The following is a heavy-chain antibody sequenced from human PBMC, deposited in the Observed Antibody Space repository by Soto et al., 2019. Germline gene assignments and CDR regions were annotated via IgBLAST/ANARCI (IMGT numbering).Heavy chain of an antibody. Sequence: GGSLRLSCAASGFTFASYTMTWVRQAPGKGLEWVSTINSGGDTTYYSDSVKGRFTISRDSPKNTLFLLMTSLRAEDTVVYYCAKSGGPPASLDVYFDYWGQGTLVTVSS. CDR1: GFTFASYT. J-gene: IGHJ4*02. CDR2: INSGGDTT. CDR3: AKSGGPPASLDVYFDY. V-gene: IGHV3-23*01. D-gene: IGHD2-2*01.